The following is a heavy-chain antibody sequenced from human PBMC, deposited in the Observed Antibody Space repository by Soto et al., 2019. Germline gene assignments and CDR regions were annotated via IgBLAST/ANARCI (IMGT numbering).Heavy chain of an antibody. Sequence: GGSLRLSCAASGLTFSDYWMTWVRQAPGKGLEWVAKIKPDGSERYYVDSVRGRFTISRDNAKNSLYLQINSLRAEDTAVYHCAKGSGWFDPWGQGTLVTVSS. CDR3: AKGSGWFDP. CDR2: IKPDGSER. CDR1: GLTFSDYW. V-gene: IGHV3-7*03. J-gene: IGHJ5*02. D-gene: IGHD1-26*01.